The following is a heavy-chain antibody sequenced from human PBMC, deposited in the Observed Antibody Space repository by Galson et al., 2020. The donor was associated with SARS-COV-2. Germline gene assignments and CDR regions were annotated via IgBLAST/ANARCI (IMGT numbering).Heavy chain of an antibody. CDR2: ISGSGRST. CDR3: AKDGATVAGDSNWFDP. D-gene: IGHD6-19*01. J-gene: IGHJ5*02. Sequence: TGGSLRLSCAASGFTFSNYAMRWVRQAPGKGLEWVSAISGSGRSTDYADSVKGRFTVSRDNSKNTLYVQMNSLRAEDTAVYYCAKDGATVAGDSNWFDPWGQGTLVTVSS. V-gene: IGHV3-23*01. CDR1: GFTFSNYA.